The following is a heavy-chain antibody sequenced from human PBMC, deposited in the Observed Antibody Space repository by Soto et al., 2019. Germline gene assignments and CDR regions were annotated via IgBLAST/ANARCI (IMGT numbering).Heavy chain of an antibody. CDR3: ARGPYYYDSSGYYRPPWRYPDY. V-gene: IGHV3-30-3*01. Sequence: GGSLRLSCAASGFTFSSYAMHWVRQAPGKGLEWVAVISYDGSNKYYADSVKGRFTISRDNSKNTLYLQMNSLRAEDTAVYYCARGPYYYDSSGYYRPPWRYPDYWGQGTLVTVSS. D-gene: IGHD3-22*01. CDR2: ISYDGSNK. CDR1: GFTFSSYA. J-gene: IGHJ4*02.